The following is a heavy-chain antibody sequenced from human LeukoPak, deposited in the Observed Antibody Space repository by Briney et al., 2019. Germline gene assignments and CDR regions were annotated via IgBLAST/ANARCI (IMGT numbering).Heavy chain of an antibody. CDR1: GYTFTGYY. V-gene: IGHV1-2*02. CDR2: INPNSGGT. CDR3: AKEAWFGELFVDY. Sequence: ASVKVSCKASGYTFTGYYMHWVRQAPGQGLEWMGWINPNSGGTYYAQKFQGRVTMTRDTSISTAYMELSRLRSDDTAVHYCAKEAWFGELFVDYWGQGTLVTVSS. J-gene: IGHJ4*02. D-gene: IGHD3-10*01.